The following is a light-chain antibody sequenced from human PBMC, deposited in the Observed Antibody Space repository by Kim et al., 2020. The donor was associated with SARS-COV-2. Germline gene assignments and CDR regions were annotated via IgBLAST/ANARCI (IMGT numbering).Light chain of an antibody. CDR1: KLGDKY. CDR2: QDS. CDR3: QAWDSSTVV. V-gene: IGLV3-1*01. Sequence: SYELTQPPSVSVSPGQTASITGPGDKLGDKYACWYQQKPGQSPVLVIYQDSKRPSGIPERFSGSNSGNTATLTISGTQAMDEADYYCQAWDSSTVVFGGGTQLTVL. J-gene: IGLJ2*01.